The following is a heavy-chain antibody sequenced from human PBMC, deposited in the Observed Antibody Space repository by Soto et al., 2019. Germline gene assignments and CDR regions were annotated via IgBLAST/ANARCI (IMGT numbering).Heavy chain of an antibody. CDR2: IYSNGNT. Sequence: SETLSLTCTVSGDSINNYYWSWMRLPAGKGLEWIGRIYSNGNTYYNPSLKSRVSMSVDTSKNQFSLILKTVTAADTAVYYCARGGAVATTAHFDHWGQGTLVTVS. CDR3: ARGGAVATTAHFDH. J-gene: IGHJ4*02. D-gene: IGHD5-12*01. V-gene: IGHV4-4*07. CDR1: GDSINNYY.